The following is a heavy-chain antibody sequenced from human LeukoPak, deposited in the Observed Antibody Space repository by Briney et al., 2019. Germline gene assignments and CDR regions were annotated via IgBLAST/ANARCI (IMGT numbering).Heavy chain of an antibody. CDR2: IWYDGSNK. V-gene: IGHV3-33*01. CDR3: AREAYYYDSSGQFDY. J-gene: IGHJ4*02. Sequence: GALRLSCAASGFTFSSYGMHWVRQAPGKGLEWVAVIWYDGSNKYYADSVKGRFTISRDNSKNTLYLQMNSLRAEDTAVYYCAREAYYYDSSGQFDYWGQGTLVTVSS. CDR1: GFTFSSYG. D-gene: IGHD3-22*01.